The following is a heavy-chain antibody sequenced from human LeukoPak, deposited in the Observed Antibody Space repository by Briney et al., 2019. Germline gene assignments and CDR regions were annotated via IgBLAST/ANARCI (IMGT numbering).Heavy chain of an antibody. Sequence: PGGSLRLSCSASGFTFSMSAMHWVRQGPGKGLQYVSAISSNGGSTYYADSVKGRFTISRDNSKNTLHLQMSSLRPEDTAVYYCVGVRWFGGSNWFDPWGRGTLVTVSS. CDR2: ISSNGGST. V-gene: IGHV3-64D*09. J-gene: IGHJ5*02. CDR1: GFTFSMSA. CDR3: VGVRWFGGSNWFDP. D-gene: IGHD3-10*01.